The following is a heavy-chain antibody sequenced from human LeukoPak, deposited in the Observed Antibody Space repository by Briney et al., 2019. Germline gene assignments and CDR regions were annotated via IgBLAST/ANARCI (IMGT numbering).Heavy chain of an antibody. V-gene: IGHV1-69*13. Sequence: SVKVSCKASGGTFSSYAISWVRQAPGQGLEWMGGIIPIFGTANYAQKFQGRVTITADESTSTAYMELSSLRSEDTAVYYCAGGRWVYVFLPVFPHYFDTGGREPRVTVSS. CDR2: IIPIFGTA. J-gene: IGHJ4*02. D-gene: IGHD3-9*01. CDR3: AGGRWVYVFLPVFPHYFDT. CDR1: GGTFSSYA.